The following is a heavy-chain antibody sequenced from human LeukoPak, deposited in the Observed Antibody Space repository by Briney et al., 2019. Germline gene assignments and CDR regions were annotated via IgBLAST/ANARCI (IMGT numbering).Heavy chain of an antibody. CDR3: ARGYTKDMTSVTHFDY. CDR1: GYTFTSYT. J-gene: IGHJ4*02. V-gene: IGHV7-4-1*02. D-gene: IGHD4-17*01. Sequence: ASVKVSCKASGYTFTSYTMNWVRQAPGQGLEWMGWINTNTGNPTYAQGLTGRFVFSLETSVSTAYLQISSLNAEDTAVYYCARGYTKDMTSVTHFDYGGQGTLVTVSS. CDR2: INTNTGNP.